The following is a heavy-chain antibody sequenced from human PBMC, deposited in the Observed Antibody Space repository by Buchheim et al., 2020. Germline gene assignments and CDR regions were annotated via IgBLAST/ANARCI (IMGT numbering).Heavy chain of an antibody. Sequence: EVQLVESGGGLVKPGGSLRLSCAASGFTFSRYSMNWVRQAPGKGLEWVSSISSSSSYIYYADSVKGRFTISIDNDKKPLDLQMNSLRAEDTAVYYCAGAADVRYYYGMDVWGQGTT. V-gene: IGHV3-21*01. D-gene: IGHD6-13*01. CDR2: ISSSSSYI. CDR3: AGAADVRYYYGMDV. J-gene: IGHJ6*02. CDR1: GFTFSRYS.